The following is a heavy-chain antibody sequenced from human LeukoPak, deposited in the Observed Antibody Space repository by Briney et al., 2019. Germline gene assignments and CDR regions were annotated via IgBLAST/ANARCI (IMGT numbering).Heavy chain of an antibody. J-gene: IGHJ6*04. D-gene: IGHD2-15*01. CDR2: IYYGGST. V-gene: IGHV4-59*01. CDR1: GGSISSYY. Sequence: SETLSLTCTVSGGSISSYYLNWIRQPPGKGLEWIGYIYYGGSTNYNPSLKSRVTISVDTSNNQFSLKLSSVTAADTAVYYCARLSMLGYCSGGSCSLAMDVWGKGTTVTISS. CDR3: ARLSMLGYCSGGSCSLAMDV.